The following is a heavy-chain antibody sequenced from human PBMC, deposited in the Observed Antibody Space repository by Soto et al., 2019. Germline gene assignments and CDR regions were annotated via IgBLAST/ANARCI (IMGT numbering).Heavy chain of an antibody. Sequence: PGGSLRLSXAASGFTFSSYGMHWVRQAPGKGLEWVAVIWYDGSNKYYADSVKGRATVSRDNSKNTVYLQMNRLRGDDSAIYYCAKGRFDVVTISPFDHWGQGTLVTVSS. J-gene: IGHJ4*01. CDR2: IWYDGSNK. D-gene: IGHD3-3*02. V-gene: IGHV3-30*02. CDR3: AKGRFDVVTISPFDH. CDR1: GFTFSSYG.